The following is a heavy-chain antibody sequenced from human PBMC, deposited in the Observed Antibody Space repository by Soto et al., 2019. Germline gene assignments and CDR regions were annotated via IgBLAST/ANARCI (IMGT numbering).Heavy chain of an antibody. CDR1: GFTFSSYG. CDR3: AKDPRKMIVATPDY. J-gene: IGHJ4*02. Sequence: GGSLRLSCAASGFTFSSYGMHWVRQAPGKGLEWVAVISYDGSNKYYADSVKGRFTISRDNSKNTLYLQMNSLRAEDTAVYYCAKDPRKMIVATPDYRGQGTLVTVSS. V-gene: IGHV3-30*18. CDR2: ISYDGSNK. D-gene: IGHD5-12*01.